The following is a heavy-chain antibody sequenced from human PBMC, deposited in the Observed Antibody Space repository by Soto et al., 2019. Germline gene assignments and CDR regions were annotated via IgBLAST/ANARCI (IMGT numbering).Heavy chain of an antibody. CDR2: ISSSSSYI. D-gene: IGHD2-2*02. Sequence: GGSLRLSCAASGFTFSSYSMNWVRQAPGKGLEWVSSISSSSSYIYYADSVKGRFTISRDNAKNSLYLQMNSLRAEDTAVYYWARDLEQESIVVVPAAIGAFDIWGQGTMVTVSS. J-gene: IGHJ3*02. CDR1: GFTFSSYS. CDR3: ARDLEQESIVVVPAAIGAFDI. V-gene: IGHV3-21*01.